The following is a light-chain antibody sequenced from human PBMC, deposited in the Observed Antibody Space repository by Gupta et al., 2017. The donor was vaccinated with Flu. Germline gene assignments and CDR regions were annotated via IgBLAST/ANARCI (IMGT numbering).Light chain of an antibody. CDR2: LDSDGSH. CDR3: QTWGTGIRV. V-gene: IGLV4-69*01. CDR1: SGHGTYA. J-gene: IGLJ3*02. Sequence: QVVLTQSPSASASLGASVRLTCTLSSGHGTYAIAWLQQQPGKGPRYLMKLDSDGSHTKGDGIPDRFSGSSSGAERYLTISSLQSEDEADYYCQTWGTGIRVFGGGTKLTV.